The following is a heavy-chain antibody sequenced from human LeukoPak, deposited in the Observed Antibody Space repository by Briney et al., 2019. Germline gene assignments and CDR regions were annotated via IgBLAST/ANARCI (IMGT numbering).Heavy chain of an antibody. Sequence: GGSLRLSCAASGFTFSSYGMHWVRQAPGKGLEWVAVISYDGSNKYYADSVKGRFTISRDNSKNTLYLQMNSLRAEDTAVYYCAKEALGETTVTSEFDYWGQGTLVTVSS. V-gene: IGHV3-30*18. CDR3: AKEALGETTVTSEFDY. CDR2: ISYDGSNK. D-gene: IGHD4-17*01. CDR1: GFTFSSYG. J-gene: IGHJ4*02.